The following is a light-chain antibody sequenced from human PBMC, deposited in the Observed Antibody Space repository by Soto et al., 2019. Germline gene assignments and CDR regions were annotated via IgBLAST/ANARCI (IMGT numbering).Light chain of an antibody. CDR3: QQYGEPFPLT. CDR2: GTS. J-gene: IGKJ4*01. V-gene: IGKV3-20*01. Sequence: EIVLTQSPGTLSLSPGERATLSCRASQSVSSSYLAWYQQKPGQAPKLLIYGTSSRATGIPDRFSGSGSGTDFILTISRLEPEDFAMYYCQQYGEPFPLTFGGGTKLEIK. CDR1: QSVSSSY.